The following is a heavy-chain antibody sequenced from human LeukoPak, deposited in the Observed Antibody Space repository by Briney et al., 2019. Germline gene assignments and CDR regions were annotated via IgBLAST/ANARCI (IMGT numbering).Heavy chain of an antibody. J-gene: IGHJ3*02. CDR1: GYRFTSYW. V-gene: IGHV5-10-1*01. CDR2: IDPSDSYN. CDR3: ARHYSDSRVDAFDI. Sequence: GESLRISFKGSGYRFTSYWISWVRPMPGKGLEWMGRIDPSDSYNSYSPSFQGHVTISGDRSLSTAYLQWSSLKASDTAVYFCARHYSDSRVDAFDIWGQGTMVTVSS. D-gene: IGHD3-22*01.